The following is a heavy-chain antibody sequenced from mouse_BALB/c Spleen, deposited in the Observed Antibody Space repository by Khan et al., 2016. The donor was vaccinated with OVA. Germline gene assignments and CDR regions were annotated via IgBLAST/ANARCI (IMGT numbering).Heavy chain of an antibody. J-gene: IGHJ3*01. CDR2: IWSGGST. Sequence: QVHVKQSGPGLVQPSQSLSITCTVSGFSLTTYGVHWVRQSPGKGLEWLGVIWSGGSTDYNAAFISRLSISKDNSKSQVFFKMNSLQANDTAIYYCSRSYEYDEGIAYWGQGTLVIVSA. V-gene: IGHV2-2*02. CDR3: SRSYEYDEGIAY. CDR1: GFSLTTYG. D-gene: IGHD2-4*01.